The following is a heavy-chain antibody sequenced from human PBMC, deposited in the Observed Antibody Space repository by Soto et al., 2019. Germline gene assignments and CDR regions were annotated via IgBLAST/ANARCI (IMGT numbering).Heavy chain of an antibody. CDR3: AKYYGPGAIRWFDP. V-gene: IGHV3-23*01. CDR1: GFTFSDYS. D-gene: IGHD2-2*01. J-gene: IGHJ5*02. Sequence: EVQLLESGGGLVQPGGSLSLSCAASGFTFSDYSMNWVRQPPGKGLEWVSTIDGSGHTTYYADSVKGRFTISRDNSKNTLYHQMNSLRAEDTAIYYCAKYYGPGAIRWFDPCGQGTLVTVSS. CDR2: IDGSGHTT.